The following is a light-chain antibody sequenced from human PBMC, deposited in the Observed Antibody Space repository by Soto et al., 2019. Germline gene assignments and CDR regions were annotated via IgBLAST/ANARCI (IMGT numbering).Light chain of an antibody. V-gene: IGKV3-20*01. CDR3: QQYCSSPWT. CDR1: QTIRSNY. J-gene: IGKJ1*01. CDR2: GAS. Sequence: ETVLTQSPGTLSLSPGERATLSCRASQTIRSNYLAWYRQTPGQAPRLLIYGASNRATSIADRFSGSGSGTDFTLIISRLEPEDFALYYCQQYCSSPWTFGQGTKVEIK.